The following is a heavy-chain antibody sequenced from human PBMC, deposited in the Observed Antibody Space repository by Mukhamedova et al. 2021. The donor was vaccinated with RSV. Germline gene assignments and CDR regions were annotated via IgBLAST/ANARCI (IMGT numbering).Heavy chain of an antibody. Sequence: GKGLEWVSVIYPGGATTYYADFVRGRFTVSRDNSKNTLYLQMNSLRAEDTAVYYCAKDMKPDGVYDLDYWGQGTLVTVSS. CDR2: IYPGGATT. CDR3: AKDMKPDGVYDLDY. D-gene: IGHD5/OR15-5a*01. J-gene: IGHJ4*02. V-gene: IGHV3-23*03.